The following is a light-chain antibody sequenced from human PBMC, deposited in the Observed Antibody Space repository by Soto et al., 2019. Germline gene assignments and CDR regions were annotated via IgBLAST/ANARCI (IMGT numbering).Light chain of an antibody. CDR2: LNSDGSH. Sequence: QAVVTQSPSASASLGASVKLTCTLSSGHSNYAIAWHQQQSEKGPRYLMKLNSDGSHSKGDGIPDRFSGSSSGADRYLTISSLQSEDEADYYCQRWGSGIVVCGGGTKLTVL. V-gene: IGLV4-69*01. CDR1: SGHSNYA. J-gene: IGLJ2*01. CDR3: QRWGSGIVV.